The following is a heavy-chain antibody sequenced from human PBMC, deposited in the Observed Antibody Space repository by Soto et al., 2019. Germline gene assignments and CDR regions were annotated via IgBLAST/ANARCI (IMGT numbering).Heavy chain of an antibody. CDR1: GVSISSYY. J-gene: IGHJ5*02. V-gene: IGHV4-59*12. CDR2: IYYSGST. CDR3: ARDPAP. Sequence: SETRSLTCTVSGVSISSYYWSWIRQPPGKGLEWIGYIYYSGSTNYNPSLKSRVAISVDTSKNQFSLKLTSVTAADTAVYYCARDPAPWGQGTLVTVSS.